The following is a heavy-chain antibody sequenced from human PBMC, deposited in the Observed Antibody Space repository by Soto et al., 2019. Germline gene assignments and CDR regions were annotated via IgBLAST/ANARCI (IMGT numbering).Heavy chain of an antibody. CDR3: AKEPSTTVVTDY. D-gene: IGHD4-17*01. CDR1: GFTFSSYA. CDR2: ISGSGGST. V-gene: IGHV3-23*01. J-gene: IGHJ4*02. Sequence: GESLKISCAASGFTFSSYAMSWVRQAPGKGLEWVSAISGSGGSTYYADSVKGRFTISRDNSKNTLYLQMNSLRAEDTAVYYCAKEPSTTVVTDYWGQGTLVTVSS.